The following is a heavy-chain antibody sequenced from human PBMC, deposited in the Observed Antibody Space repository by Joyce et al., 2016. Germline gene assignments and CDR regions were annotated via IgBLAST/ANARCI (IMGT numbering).Heavy chain of an antibody. CDR1: GYNFNNNW. J-gene: IGHJ3*01. CDR2: IDPGDSYT. V-gene: IGHV5-10-1*03. D-gene: IGHD3-10*01. CDR3: ARYDSGTYYNSFDV. Sequence: EVLLVQSGAEVKKAGESLRISCKGSGYNFNNNWISWVRQMPGEGLEWRGRIDPGDSYTEYRPSFQGHVTISADKSISTAYLQWSSLKASDTAMYYCARYDSGTYYNSFDVWGQGTMVVVSP.